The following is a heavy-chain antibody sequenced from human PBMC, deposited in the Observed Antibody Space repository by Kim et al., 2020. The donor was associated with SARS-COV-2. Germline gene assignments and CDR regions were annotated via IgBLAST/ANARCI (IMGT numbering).Heavy chain of an antibody. Sequence: SETLSLTCTVSGGSISSGGYYWSWIRQHPGKGLEWIGYIYYSGSTYYNPSLKSRVTISVDTSKNQFSLKLSSVTAADTAVYYCARVGGLPKGNWFDPWGQGTLVTVSS. CDR2: IYYSGST. CDR1: GGSISSGGYY. J-gene: IGHJ5*02. D-gene: IGHD1-26*01. V-gene: IGHV4-31*03. CDR3: ARVGGLPKGNWFDP.